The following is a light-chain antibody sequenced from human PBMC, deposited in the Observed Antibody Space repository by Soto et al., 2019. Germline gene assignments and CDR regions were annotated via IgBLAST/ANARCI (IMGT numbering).Light chain of an antibody. CDR2: GAS. Sequence: EIVMTQAPATLSVSPGERATLSCRASQSVSSNLAWYQQKPGQAPSLLIYGASTRATGIPARFSGSGSGTEFTLNISSLQSEDFAVYYCQQYNNWPITFGQGRRLEI. J-gene: IGKJ5*01. CDR3: QQYNNWPIT. CDR1: QSVSSN. V-gene: IGKV3D-15*01.